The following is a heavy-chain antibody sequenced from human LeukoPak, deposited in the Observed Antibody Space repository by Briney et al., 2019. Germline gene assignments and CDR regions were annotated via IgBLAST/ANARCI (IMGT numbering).Heavy chain of an antibody. CDR1: GGSFSGYY. CDR2: INHSGST. J-gene: IGHJ4*02. Sequence: SETLSLTCAVYGGSFSGYYWSWIRQPPGKGLEWIGEINHSGSTNYNPSLKSRVTISVDTSKNQFSLKLSSVTAADTAVYYCARVVWRQRYSSDSRGLDYWGQGTLVTVSS. CDR3: ARVVWRQRYSSDSRGLDY. D-gene: IGHD6-25*01. V-gene: IGHV4-34*01.